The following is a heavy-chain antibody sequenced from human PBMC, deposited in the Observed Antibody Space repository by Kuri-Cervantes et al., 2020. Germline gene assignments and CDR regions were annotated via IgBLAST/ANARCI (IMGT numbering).Heavy chain of an antibody. D-gene: IGHD1-26*01. CDR2: ISSSGSTI. V-gene: IGHV3-11*01. CDR1: GFTFSDYY. J-gene: IGHJ6*02. CDR3: ARDHRKSGSYYYYGMDV. Sequence: GGSLRLSCAASGFTFSDYYMSWIRQAPGKGLEWVSYISSSGSTIYYADSVKGRFTISRDNSKNTLYLQMNSLRAEDTAVYYCARDHRKSGSYYYYGMDVWGQGTTVTVSS.